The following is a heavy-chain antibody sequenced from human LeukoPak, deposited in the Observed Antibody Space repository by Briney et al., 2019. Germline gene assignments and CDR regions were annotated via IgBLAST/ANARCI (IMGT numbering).Heavy chain of an antibody. CDR2: LYSGSST. Sequence: GGSLRLSCAASGFTVSTNYMNWVCQAPGKGLEWVSILYSGSSTYYADSVEGRFIVSRDSSKNTLSLQMNDLRAEGTAVYYCARVGDHFHWYLDLWGRGTLVTVSS. D-gene: IGHD3-3*02. CDR1: GFTVSTNY. J-gene: IGHJ2*01. CDR3: ARVGDHFHWYLDL. V-gene: IGHV3-53*01.